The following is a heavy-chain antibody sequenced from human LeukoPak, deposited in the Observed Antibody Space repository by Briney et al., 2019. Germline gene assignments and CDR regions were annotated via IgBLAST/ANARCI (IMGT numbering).Heavy chain of an antibody. J-gene: IGHJ5*02. CDR1: GFSVSNYY. CDR3: ARDRAVTQDWVEFDP. V-gene: IGHV3-66*03. Sequence: GGSLRLSCAGSGFSVSNYYMSWVRQAPGKGLEWVSLIRDSGETFYADSVKGRFTISRDNSKNTMYLQVNRLRVEDTAVYFCARDRAVTQDWVEFDPWGQGTLVTVSS. D-gene: IGHD4-17*01. CDR2: IRDSGET.